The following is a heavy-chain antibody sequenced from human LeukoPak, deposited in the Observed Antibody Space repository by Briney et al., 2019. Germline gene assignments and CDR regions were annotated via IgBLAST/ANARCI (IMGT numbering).Heavy chain of an antibody. Sequence: SQTRSLTCTVSGGSISSGGYYWSWIRQHPGKGLEWIGYIYYSGSTYYNPSLKSRVTISVDTSKNQFSLKLSSVTAADTAVYYCARVASPYDYVWGSYRFFDYWGQGTLVTVSS. J-gene: IGHJ4*02. V-gene: IGHV4-31*03. CDR3: ARVASPYDYVWGSYRFFDY. D-gene: IGHD3-16*02. CDR1: GGSISSGGYY. CDR2: IYYSGST.